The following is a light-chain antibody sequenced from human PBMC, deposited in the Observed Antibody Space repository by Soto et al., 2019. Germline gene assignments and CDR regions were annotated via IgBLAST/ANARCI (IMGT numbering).Light chain of an antibody. CDR3: TSYTSSSTLYV. CDR2: DVR. J-gene: IGLJ1*01. Sequence: QSVLTQPASVSGSPGQSITISCTGTSSDVGGYNYVSWYQQHPGKAPKLMIYDVRNRASGASNRFSGSKSGNTASLTISGLQAEDEADYYCTSYTSSSTLYVFGTGTTLTVL. V-gene: IGLV2-14*01. CDR1: SSDVGGYNY.